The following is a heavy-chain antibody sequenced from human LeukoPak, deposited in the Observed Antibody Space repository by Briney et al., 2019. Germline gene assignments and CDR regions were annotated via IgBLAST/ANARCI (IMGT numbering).Heavy chain of an antibody. J-gene: IGHJ4*02. CDR2: IRQDGSDK. CDR1: GFTFSNYN. CDR3: ARDVREYCSTSSCPPYYSDY. V-gene: IGHV3-7*01. Sequence: GGSLRLSGAASGFTFSNYNMSWFRQAPGKGLEWVANIRQDGSDKYYVDSVKGRFTISRDNARNSLYLQMNSLRVEDTAVYYCARDVREYCSTSSCPPYYSDYWGQGTLVTVSS. D-gene: IGHD2-2*01.